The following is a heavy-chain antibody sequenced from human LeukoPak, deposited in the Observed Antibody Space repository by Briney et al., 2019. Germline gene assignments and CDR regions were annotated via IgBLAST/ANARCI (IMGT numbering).Heavy chain of an antibody. V-gene: IGHV1-2*02. D-gene: IGHD2-15*01. CDR2: INPNSGGT. J-gene: IGHJ6*02. CDR3: ARGLGSLCSGGSCYYYYGMDV. CDR1: GYTFTGYY. Sequence: ASVKVSCKASGYTFTGYYMHWVRQAPGQGLEWMGWINPNSGGTNYAQKFQGRVTMTRDTSISIAYMELSRLRSDVTAMYYCARGLGSLCSGGSCYYYYGMDVWGQGTTVTVSS.